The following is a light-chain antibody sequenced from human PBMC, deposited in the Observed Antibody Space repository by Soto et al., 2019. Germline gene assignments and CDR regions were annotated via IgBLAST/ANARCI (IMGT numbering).Light chain of an antibody. CDR3: QQGNNFPLT. V-gene: IGKV1-12*01. CDR2: AAS. CDR1: QGINTW. Sequence: DIQMTQSPSSVSASVGDRVTITCRASQGINTWLAWYQQKPGKPPKLLIYAASTLQSGVPSRFSGRRSGTEFTLTINGLQPEDFATYYCQQGNNFPLTFGGGTKIEIK. J-gene: IGKJ4*01.